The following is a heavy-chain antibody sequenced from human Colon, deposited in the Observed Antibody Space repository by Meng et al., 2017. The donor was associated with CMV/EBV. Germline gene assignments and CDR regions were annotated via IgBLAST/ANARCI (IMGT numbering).Heavy chain of an antibody. J-gene: IGHJ4*02. V-gene: IGHV4-61*01. CDR1: GDSVSGGSYY. Sequence: LSLTCTVSGDSVSGGSYYWTWIRQAPGKGLEWIGYIYNSVSTNYNPSLKSRVTISVDTSKNQFSLKLTSVTAADTAVYYCARDQPADYWGQGTLVTV. CDR3: ARDQPADY. CDR2: IYNSVST.